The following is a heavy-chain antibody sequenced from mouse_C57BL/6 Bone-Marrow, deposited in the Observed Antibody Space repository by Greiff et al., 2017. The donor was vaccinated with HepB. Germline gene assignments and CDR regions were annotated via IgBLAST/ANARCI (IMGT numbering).Heavy chain of an antibody. CDR2: IRLKSDNYAT. J-gene: IGHJ1*03. V-gene: IGHV6-3*01. D-gene: IGHD1-1*01. CDR3: TVYYGSRHWYFDV. CDR1: GFTFSNYW. Sequence: EVKLVESGGGLVQPGGSMKLSCVASGFTFSNYWMNWVRQSTEKGLEWVAQIRLKSDNYATHYAESVKGRFTISRDDSKSSVYLQMNNLMAEDTGIYYCTVYYGSRHWYFDVWGTGTTVTVSS.